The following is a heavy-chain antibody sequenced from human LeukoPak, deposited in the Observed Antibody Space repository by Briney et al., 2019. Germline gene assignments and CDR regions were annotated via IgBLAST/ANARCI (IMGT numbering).Heavy chain of an antibody. V-gene: IGHV3-66*02. Sequence: GGSLRLSCAASGFIVSSNYMSWVRQTPGKGLEWVAVIYSGGSTYYADSVKGRFTISRDESKNTLYLQMNSLRGEDTAVYYCARSYGGNSHFDYWGQGTLVTVSS. CDR2: IYSGGST. J-gene: IGHJ4*02. CDR3: ARSYGGNSHFDY. CDR1: GFIVSSNY. D-gene: IGHD4-23*01.